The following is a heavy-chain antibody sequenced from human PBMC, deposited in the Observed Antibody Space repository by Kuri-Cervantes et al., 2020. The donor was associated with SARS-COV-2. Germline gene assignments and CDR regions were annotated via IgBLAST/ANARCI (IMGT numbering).Heavy chain of an antibody. Sequence: GESLKISCAASGFTFSSYGMHWVRQAPGKGLEWVAFIRYDGSNKYYADSVKGRFTISRDNSKNTLYLQMNSLRAEDTAVYYCARVGTTVQDYWGQGTLVTVSS. J-gene: IGHJ4*02. CDR2: IRYDGSNK. D-gene: IGHD4-11*01. CDR3: ARVGTTVQDY. V-gene: IGHV3-30*02. CDR1: GFTFSSYG.